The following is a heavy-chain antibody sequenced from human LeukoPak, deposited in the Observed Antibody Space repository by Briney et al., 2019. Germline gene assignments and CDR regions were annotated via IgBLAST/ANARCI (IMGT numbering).Heavy chain of an antibody. CDR1: GGSISSYY. CDR3: AREATVRPYYYYYMDV. D-gene: IGHD4-11*01. J-gene: IGHJ6*03. V-gene: IGHV4-4*07. Sequence: PSETLSLTCTVSGGSISSYYWSWIRQPAGKGLEWIGRIYTSGSTNYNPSLKSRVTMSVDTSKNQFSLKLSPVTAADTAVYYCAREATVRPYYYYYMDVWGKGTTVTVSS. CDR2: IYTSGST.